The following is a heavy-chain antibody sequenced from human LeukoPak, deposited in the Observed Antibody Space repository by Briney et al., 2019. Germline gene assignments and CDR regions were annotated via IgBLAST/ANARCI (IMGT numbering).Heavy chain of an antibody. V-gene: IGHV3-23*01. D-gene: IGHD3-10*01. Sequence: GGSLRLSCAASGFTVSSNYMSWVRQAPGKGLEWVSAISGSGGSTYYADSVKGRFTISRDNSKNTLYLQMNSLRAEDTAVYYCAKVLDYYGSGSSKSLDYWGQGTLVTVSS. J-gene: IGHJ4*02. CDR2: ISGSGGST. CDR1: GFTVSSNY. CDR3: AKVLDYYGSGSSKSLDY.